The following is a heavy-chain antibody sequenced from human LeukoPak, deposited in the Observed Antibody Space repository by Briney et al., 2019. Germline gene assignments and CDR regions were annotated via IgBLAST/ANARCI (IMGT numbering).Heavy chain of an antibody. D-gene: IGHD3-22*01. Sequence: GGSLRLSCAASGFTFDDYAMHWVQQAPGKGLEWVSGISWNSGSIGYADSVKGRFTISRDNAKNSLYLQMNSLRAEDTALYYCANDSYDSSGYVFGYWGQGTLVTVSS. J-gene: IGHJ4*02. CDR3: ANDSYDSSGYVFGY. CDR1: GFTFDDYA. V-gene: IGHV3-9*01. CDR2: ISWNSGSI.